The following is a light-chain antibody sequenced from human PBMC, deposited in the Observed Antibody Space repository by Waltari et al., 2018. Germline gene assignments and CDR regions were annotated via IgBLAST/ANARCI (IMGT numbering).Light chain of an antibody. CDR2: KVT. CDR1: QSLLHSNGNTY. CDR3: LQSSKDPWT. Sequence: DIVMTQTPLSLPVTPGEPASISCRSSQSLLHSNGNTYLHWYLQKPGQSPRLLIYKVTNRESGVPDRFSCSGSCTDFTLKISRVEPEDVGFYYCLQSSKDPWTFGQGTKVEIK. J-gene: IGKJ1*01. V-gene: IGKV2D-29*02.